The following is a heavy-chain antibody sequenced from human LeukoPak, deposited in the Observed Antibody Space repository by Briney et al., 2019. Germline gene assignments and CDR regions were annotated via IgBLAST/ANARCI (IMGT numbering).Heavy chain of an antibody. CDR1: GGSISSYY. D-gene: IGHD3-10*01. CDR3: ARDGSYGYYFDY. V-gene: IGHV4-39*07. J-gene: IGHJ4*02. Sequence: PSETLSLTCTASGGSISSYYWGWIRQPPGKGLEWIGSIYYSGSIYYNPSLKSRVTISVDTSKNQFSLKLSSVTAADTAVYYCARDGSYGYYFDYWGQGTLVTVSS. CDR2: IYYSGSI.